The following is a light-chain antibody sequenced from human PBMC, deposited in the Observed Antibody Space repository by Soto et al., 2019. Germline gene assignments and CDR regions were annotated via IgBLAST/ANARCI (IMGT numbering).Light chain of an antibody. CDR3: QQFNSYPLT. Sequence: AIPLTQSPSSLSESVGDRVTISCGTSPGISRSLAWYQQKPGEAPKLLIYAASTLQSGVPSRFSGSGFGTDFTLTITSLQPEDFATYYCQQFNSYPLTFGGGTKVEIK. J-gene: IGKJ4*01. CDR1: PGISRS. V-gene: IGKV1-13*02. CDR2: AAS.